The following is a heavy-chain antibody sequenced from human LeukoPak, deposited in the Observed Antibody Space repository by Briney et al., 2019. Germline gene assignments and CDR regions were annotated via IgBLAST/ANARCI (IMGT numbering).Heavy chain of an antibody. D-gene: IGHD3-9*01. CDR3: ARPYDILTGYSNWAFRY. CDR1: GGSISSSSYY. J-gene: IGHJ4*02. Sequence: PSETLSLTCTVSGGSISSSSYYWGWIRQPPGKGLEWIGSIYYSGSTYYNPSLKSRVTISVDTSKNQFSLKLSSVAAADTAVYYCARPYDILTGYSNWAFRYWGQGTLVTVSS. V-gene: IGHV4-39*01. CDR2: IYYSGST.